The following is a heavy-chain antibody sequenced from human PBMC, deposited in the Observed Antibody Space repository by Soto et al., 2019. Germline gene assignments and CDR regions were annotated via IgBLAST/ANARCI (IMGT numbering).Heavy chain of an antibody. CDR2: INHSGST. CDR3: ARGPAWIQLSFDY. Sequence: QVQLQQWGAGLLKPSETLSLTCAVYGGSFSGYYWSWIRQPPGKGLEWIGEINHSGSTNYNPSLKSRVTISVDTSKNQFSLKLRSVTAADTAVYYCARGPAWIQLSFDYWGQGTLVTVSS. D-gene: IGHD5-18*01. CDR1: GGSFSGYY. J-gene: IGHJ4*02. V-gene: IGHV4-34*01.